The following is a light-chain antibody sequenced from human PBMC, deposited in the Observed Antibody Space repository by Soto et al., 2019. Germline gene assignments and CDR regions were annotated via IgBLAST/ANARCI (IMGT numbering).Light chain of an antibody. CDR1: QGIGNY. Sequence: DIQMTQSPSTLSASLVYRFTITCRASQGIGNYLAWYQHKPGKVPKLLIYGASTLQSRVPSRFSGGGSETDFTLTISGLQSEDSAVYFCQQYNNWPFSFGQGTRLEIK. V-gene: IGKV1-27*01. CDR2: GAS. CDR3: QQYNNWPFS. J-gene: IGKJ5*01.